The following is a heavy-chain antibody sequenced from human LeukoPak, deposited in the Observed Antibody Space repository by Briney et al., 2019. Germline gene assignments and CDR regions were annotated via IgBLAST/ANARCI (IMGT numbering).Heavy chain of an antibody. D-gene: IGHD3-3*01. V-gene: IGHV1-2*04. Sequence: RGASVKVSCKASGYTFTGYYMHWVRQAPGQGLEWMGWINPNSGGTNYAQKFQGWVTMTRDTSISTAYMELSRLRSDDTAVYYCAREAAYDFWSGYSNWFDPWGQGTLVTVSS. CDR2: INPNSGGT. CDR3: AREAAYDFWSGYSNWFDP. J-gene: IGHJ5*02. CDR1: GYTFTGYY.